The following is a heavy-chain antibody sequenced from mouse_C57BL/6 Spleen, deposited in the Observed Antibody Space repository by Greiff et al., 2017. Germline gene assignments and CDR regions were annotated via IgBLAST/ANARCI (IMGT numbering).Heavy chain of an antibody. D-gene: IGHD1-1*01. CDR3: ARWYYCSGDYFDY. CDR1: GYTFTSYW. V-gene: IGHV1-50*01. J-gene: IGHJ2*01. CDR2: IDPSDSYT. Sequence: QVQLQQPGAELVKPGASVKLSCKASGYTFTSYWMQWVKQRPGQGLEWIGEIDPSDSYTNYNQKFKGQATLTVDTASSTAYMQLSSLTSEDSAVYYCARWYYCSGDYFDYWGQGTTLTVSS.